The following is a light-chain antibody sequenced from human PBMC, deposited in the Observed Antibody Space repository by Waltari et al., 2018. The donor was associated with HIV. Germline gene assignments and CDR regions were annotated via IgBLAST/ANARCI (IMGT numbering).Light chain of an antibody. CDR2: WAA. Sequence: DIVMTQSPDSLAVSLGERATINCKSSQSLLYSSKNKNYLAWYQQKPGQPPKLLIYWAATRESGVPDRFSGSGSGTDFTLTISSLQAEDVAVYYCQQYYTTPWTFGQGTKVEIK. J-gene: IGKJ1*01. CDR3: QQYYTTPWT. CDR1: QSLLYSSKNKNY. V-gene: IGKV4-1*01.